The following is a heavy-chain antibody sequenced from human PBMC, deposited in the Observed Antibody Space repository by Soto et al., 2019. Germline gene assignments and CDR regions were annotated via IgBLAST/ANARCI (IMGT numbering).Heavy chain of an antibody. Sequence: SETLSLTCTVSGGSISSSSYYWGWIRQPPGKGLEWIGSIYYSGSTYYNPSLKSRVTISVDTSKNQFSLKLSSVTAADTAVYYCARPSDWFGESMPEMYYYMDVWGKGTTVTVSS. D-gene: IGHD3-10*01. CDR3: ARPSDWFGESMPEMYYYMDV. CDR1: GGSISSSSYY. CDR2: IYYSGST. V-gene: IGHV4-39*01. J-gene: IGHJ6*03.